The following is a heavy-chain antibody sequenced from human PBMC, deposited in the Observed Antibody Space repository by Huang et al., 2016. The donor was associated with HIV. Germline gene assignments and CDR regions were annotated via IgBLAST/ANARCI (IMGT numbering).Heavy chain of an antibody. CDR1: GFTFNNYA. J-gene: IGHJ4*02. CDR2: ISGNGGST. V-gene: IGHV3-23*01. Sequence: EVQLLESGGGLVQPGGSLRLSCAASGFTFNNYAMNWVRQAQGKVLEWVSTISGNGGSTYSADSVKGRFTISRDNSKNTLYLHMNSLRVEDTAVYYCAKGIKSSGSYYFDYWGQGTLVTVSS. CDR3: AKGIKSSGSYYFDY. D-gene: IGHD3-10*01.